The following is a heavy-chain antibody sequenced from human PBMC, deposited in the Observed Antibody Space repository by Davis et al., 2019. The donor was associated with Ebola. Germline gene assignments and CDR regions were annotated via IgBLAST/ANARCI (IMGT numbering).Heavy chain of an antibody. CDR2: INHSGST. D-gene: IGHD3-10*01. CDR3: ARARGSGAWFDP. Sequence: SETLSLTCTVSGGSISSYYWSWIRQPPGKGLEWIGEINHSGSTNYNPSLKSRVTISVDTSKNQFSLKLSSVTAADTAVYYCARARGSGAWFDPWGQGTLVTVSS. V-gene: IGHV4-34*01. CDR1: GGSISSYY. J-gene: IGHJ5*02.